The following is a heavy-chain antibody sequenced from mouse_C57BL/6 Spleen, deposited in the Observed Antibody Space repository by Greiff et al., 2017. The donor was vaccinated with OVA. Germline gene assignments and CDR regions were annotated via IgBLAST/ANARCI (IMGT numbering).Heavy chain of an antibody. Sequence: EVKLVESEGGLVQPGSSMKLSCTASGFTFSDYYMAWVRQVPEKGLEWVANINYDGSSTYYLDSVKSRFIISRDNAKNILYLQMSSLKSEDTAKYYCARAAQATLPLTGTMDYWGQGTSVTVSS. CDR3: ARAAQATLPLTGTMDY. V-gene: IGHV5-16*01. J-gene: IGHJ4*01. CDR2: INYDGSST. CDR1: GFTFSDYY. D-gene: IGHD3-2*02.